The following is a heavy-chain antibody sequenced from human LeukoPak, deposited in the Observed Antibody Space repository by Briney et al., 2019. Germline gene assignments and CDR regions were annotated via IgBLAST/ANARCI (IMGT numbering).Heavy chain of an antibody. CDR1: GYTFTSYD. Sequence: ASVKVSCKASGYTFTSYDINWVRQATGQGLEWMGWMNPNSGNTGYAQKFQGRVTMTRNTSISTAYMELSSLRSGDTAVYYCARGLSRSRAFDIWGQGTMVTVSS. D-gene: IGHD2/OR15-2a*01. V-gene: IGHV1-8*01. CDR3: ARGLSRSRAFDI. CDR2: MNPNSGNT. J-gene: IGHJ3*02.